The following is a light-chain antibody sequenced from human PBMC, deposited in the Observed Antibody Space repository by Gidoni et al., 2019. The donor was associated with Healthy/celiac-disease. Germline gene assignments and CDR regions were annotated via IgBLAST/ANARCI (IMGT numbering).Light chain of an antibody. Sequence: EIVLTQSPGTLSLSPGERATLSCRASQSVSSSYLAWYQQKPGQAPRLLIYGASSRATGIPDRVSVSGSGTDFTLTISILEPEDFAVYYCQQYGSSPGYTFGQVTKLEIK. V-gene: IGKV3-20*01. J-gene: IGKJ2*01. CDR1: QSVSSSY. CDR3: QQYGSSPGYT. CDR2: GAS.